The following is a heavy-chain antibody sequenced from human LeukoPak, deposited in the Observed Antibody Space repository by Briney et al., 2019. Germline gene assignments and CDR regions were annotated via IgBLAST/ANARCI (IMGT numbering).Heavy chain of an antibody. CDR1: GFIFRSYT. D-gene: IGHD3-10*01. CDR3: ARLAGGSGHFDS. V-gene: IGHV3-48*04. CDR2: ITSSSTI. Sequence: GGSLRLSCVASGFIFRSYTMNWVRQAPGKGLEWVSVITSSSTIYYADSVKGRFTISRDNAKNSLNLQMDSLRAEDTAVYYCARLAGGSGHFDSWGQGTLVSVSS. J-gene: IGHJ4*02.